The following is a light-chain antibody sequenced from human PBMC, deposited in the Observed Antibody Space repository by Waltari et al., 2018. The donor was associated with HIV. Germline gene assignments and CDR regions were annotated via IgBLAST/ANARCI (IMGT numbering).Light chain of an antibody. V-gene: IGLV1-44*01. Sequence: QSVLTQPPSASGTPGQRVIISCPGHRSNIASNTVNWYQQFSGSAPTLLIYSMNPRPSAVPDRFSGAKSGSAAALAISGLKSEDEADYHCATWDDALSGPVFGAGTKLTV. CDR1: RSNIASNT. CDR3: ATWDDALSGPV. J-gene: IGLJ3*02. CDR2: SMN.